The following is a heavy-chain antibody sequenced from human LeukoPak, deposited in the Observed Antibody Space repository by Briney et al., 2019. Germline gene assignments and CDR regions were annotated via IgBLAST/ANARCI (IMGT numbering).Heavy chain of an antibody. V-gene: IGHV3-7*01. J-gene: IGHJ4*02. CDR2: IKQDGSAK. Sequence: GGSLRLSCTASGFTFSDYWMTWVRQAPGRGLEWVANIKQDGSAKYYVDSVKGRFTISRDNAKNSLYLQMDSLRVEDTATYYCARWRGSTSERSDYWGQGTLVTVSS. CDR3: ARWRGSTSERSDY. CDR1: GFTFSDYW. D-gene: IGHD2-2*01.